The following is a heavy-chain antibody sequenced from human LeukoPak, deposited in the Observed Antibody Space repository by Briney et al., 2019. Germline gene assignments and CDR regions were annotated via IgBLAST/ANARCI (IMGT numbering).Heavy chain of an antibody. Sequence: GGSLRLSCAASGFTFSSYSMNWVRQAPGKGLEWVSSISSSSSYIYYADSVKGRFTISRDNAKNSLYLQMNSLRAEDTAVYYCARGGYGSGSYSPVWFDPWGQGTLVTVSS. V-gene: IGHV3-21*01. CDR2: ISSSSSYI. J-gene: IGHJ5*02. CDR1: GFTFSSYS. D-gene: IGHD3-10*01. CDR3: ARGGYGSGSYSPVWFDP.